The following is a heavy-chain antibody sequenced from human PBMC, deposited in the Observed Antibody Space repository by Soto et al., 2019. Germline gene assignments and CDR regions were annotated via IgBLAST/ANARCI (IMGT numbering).Heavy chain of an antibody. Sequence: HGESLKISCRTSVYKFTSSWIAWVRQMPGKGLEWMGIIFPSDSDTRYSPSFQGQVTISADRSTSTVFLQWASLKASDTAVYFCARKDKSGYFNWFDPWGQGTLVTVSS. CDR1: VYKFTSSW. D-gene: IGHD3-22*01. V-gene: IGHV5-51*01. CDR3: ARKDKSGYFNWFDP. CDR2: IFPSDSDT. J-gene: IGHJ5*02.